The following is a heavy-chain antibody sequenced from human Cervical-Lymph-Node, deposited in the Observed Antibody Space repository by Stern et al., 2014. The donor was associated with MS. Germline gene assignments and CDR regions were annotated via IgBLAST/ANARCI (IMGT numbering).Heavy chain of an antibody. D-gene: IGHD4-11*01. Sequence: VQLVESGGGLVKPGGSLSLSCSASGLTFSSNYMNWVRQAPGKGLEWVASISSSSGYIYYADSVKGRFTISRDNAKNSLYLQMNSLRIEDTAVYYCARDRSSNYYYGLDVWGQGTTVTVSS. CDR2: ISSSSGYI. CDR1: GLTFSSNY. CDR3: ARDRSSNYYYGLDV. J-gene: IGHJ6*02. V-gene: IGHV3-21*01.